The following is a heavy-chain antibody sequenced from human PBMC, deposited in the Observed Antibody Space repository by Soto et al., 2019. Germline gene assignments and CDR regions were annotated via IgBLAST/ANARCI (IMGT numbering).Heavy chain of an antibody. J-gene: IGHJ4*02. V-gene: IGHV4-39*01. Sequence: PSETLSLTCAVTGGSISSSSFYWGWIRQPPGKGLEWIGSFYYSESTYYNPSLKSRVIISVDTSKNQFSLKLSSVTAADTAVYYCATITIFGVVPNYFDYWGQGTQVTVSS. CDR3: ATITIFGVVPNYFDY. D-gene: IGHD3-3*01. CDR2: FYYSEST. CDR1: GGSISSSSFY.